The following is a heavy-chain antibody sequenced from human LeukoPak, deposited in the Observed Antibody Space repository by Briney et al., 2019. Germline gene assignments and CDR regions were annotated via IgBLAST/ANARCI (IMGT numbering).Heavy chain of an antibody. CDR3: ARYGFITMIVVAFDAFDI. Sequence: WASGKVSCNASGYTFTGYYMHWVRHAPGHLLEWIGWIYANSGGTNYAQKFQGRVTMTRDTSISTAYMELSRLRSDDTAVYYCARYGFITMIVVAFDAFDIWGQGTMITVSS. CDR2: IYANSGGT. CDR1: GYTFTGYY. J-gene: IGHJ3*02. D-gene: IGHD3-22*01. V-gene: IGHV1-2*02.